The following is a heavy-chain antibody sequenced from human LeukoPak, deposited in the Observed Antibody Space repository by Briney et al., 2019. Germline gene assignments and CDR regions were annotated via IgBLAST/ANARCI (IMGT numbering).Heavy chain of an antibody. CDR1: GFTFNNYA. J-gene: IGHJ4*02. V-gene: IGHV3-74*01. CDR2: VNIDGSST. Sequence: PGGSLRLSCAASGFTFNNYAMSWVRQAPGKGLVWVSRVNIDGSSTSYADSVRGRFTISRDNAKNTLHLQMNSLRAEDTAVYYCARSEYSFDYWGQGTLVTVSS. CDR3: ARSEYSFDY.